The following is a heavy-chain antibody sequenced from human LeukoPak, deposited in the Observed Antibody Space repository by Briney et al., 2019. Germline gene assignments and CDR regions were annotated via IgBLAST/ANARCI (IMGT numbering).Heavy chain of an antibody. CDR1: GYTFTNYD. CDR3: GRALPRSGWVDY. J-gene: IGHJ4*02. V-gene: IGHV1-8*01. Sequence: ASVKVCCKTSGYTFTNYDINWMRQATGQGPEWMGWMNPNSGDTEYAQKFQDRVTMTWDTSISAAYLELRSLRSEDTAVYYCGRALPRSGWVDYWGQGSLVTASS. D-gene: IGHD6-19*01. CDR2: MNPNSGDT.